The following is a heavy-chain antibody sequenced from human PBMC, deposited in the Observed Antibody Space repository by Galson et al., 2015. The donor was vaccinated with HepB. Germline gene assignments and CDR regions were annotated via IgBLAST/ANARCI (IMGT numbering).Heavy chain of an antibody. D-gene: IGHD2-21*02. J-gene: IGHJ3*02. CDR2: IGTSSTTI. CDR1: RFTFSSYS. CDR3: ARDLFRTGVVTATAGAFAI. V-gene: IGHV3-48*04. Sequence: SLRLSCAASRFTFSSYSMNWVRQAPGKGLEWVSYIGTSSTTIYYADSVRGRFTISRDHARNSLHLQMNSLRAEDTAVYYCARDLFRTGVVTATAGAFAICGSGRMFTASS.